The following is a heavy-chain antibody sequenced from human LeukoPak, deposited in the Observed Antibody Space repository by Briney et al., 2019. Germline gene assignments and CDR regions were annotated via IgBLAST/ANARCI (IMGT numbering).Heavy chain of an antibody. CDR1: GGSISRSRYY. Sequence: SETLSLTCTVSGGSISRSRYYWGWIRQPPGKGLEWIGSIYYTGSTYYNPSLKSRVTISVDTSKNQFSLKLSSVTAADTAVYYCARQYCSSTSCPFDPWGQGTLVTVSS. CDR3: ARQYCSSTSCPFDP. J-gene: IGHJ5*02. D-gene: IGHD2-2*01. V-gene: IGHV4-39*01. CDR2: IYYTGST.